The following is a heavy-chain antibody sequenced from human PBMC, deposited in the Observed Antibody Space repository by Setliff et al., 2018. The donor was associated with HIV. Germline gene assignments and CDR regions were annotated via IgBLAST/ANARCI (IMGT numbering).Heavy chain of an antibody. CDR3: ARDFCGSSCSSGYGYFDH. D-gene: IGHD2-15*01. CDR2: ISPSSTII. Sequence: GVLRLSCAASGFTFNVAWMNWVRQAPGKGLEWVSYISPSSTIIYYPDSVKGRFTTSRDNARNSLYLEMNSLRADDTAVYYCARDFCGSSCSSGYGYFDHWGQGTLVTVSS. CDR1: GFTFNVAW. V-gene: IGHV3-48*01. J-gene: IGHJ4*02.